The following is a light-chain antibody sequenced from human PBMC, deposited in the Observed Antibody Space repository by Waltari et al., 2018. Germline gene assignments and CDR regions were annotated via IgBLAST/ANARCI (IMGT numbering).Light chain of an antibody. J-gene: IGLJ2*01. V-gene: IGLV2-8*01. CDR3: SSYAGSNNVV. Sequence: QSALTQPPSASGSPGQSVPISCTGTSSDVGGYNYVSRYQQHPGTAPKLMIYEVSKRPSGVPDRFSGSKSGNTASLTVSGLQAEDEADYYCSSYAGSNNVVFGGGTKLTVL. CDR1: SSDVGGYNY. CDR2: EVS.